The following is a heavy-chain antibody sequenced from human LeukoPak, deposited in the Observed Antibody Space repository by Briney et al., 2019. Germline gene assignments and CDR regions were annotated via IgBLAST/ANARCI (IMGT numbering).Heavy chain of an antibody. CDR3: ARGMWFGELYLYYGMDV. CDR2: ISYDGSNK. D-gene: IGHD3-10*01. V-gene: IGHV3-30*04. J-gene: IGHJ6*02. CDR1: GFTFSSYA. Sequence: PGGSLRLSCAASGFTFSSYAMHWVRQAPGKGLEWVAVISYDGSNKYYADSVKGRFTISRDNSKNTLYLQMNSLRAEDTAVYYCARGMWFGELYLYYGMDVWGQGTLVTVSS.